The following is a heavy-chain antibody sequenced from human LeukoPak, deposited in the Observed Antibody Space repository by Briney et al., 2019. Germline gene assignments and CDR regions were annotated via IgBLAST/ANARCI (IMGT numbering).Heavy chain of an antibody. CDR1: GFTFSYYA. Sequence: GRSLRLSCAVSGFTFSYYAMHWVRQAPGEGLEWVAVISYDGSNKYYTDSVKGRFTISRDNSKNTLYLQMNSLRTEDTAVYYCAKVFYDYVWGSSIAPDAFDTWGQGTMVTVSS. D-gene: IGHD3-16*01. CDR3: AKVFYDYVWGSSIAPDAFDT. V-gene: IGHV3-30*18. CDR2: ISYDGSNK. J-gene: IGHJ3*02.